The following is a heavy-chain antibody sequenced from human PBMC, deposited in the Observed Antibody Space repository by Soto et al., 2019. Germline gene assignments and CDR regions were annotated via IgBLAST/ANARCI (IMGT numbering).Heavy chain of an antibody. J-gene: IGHJ4*02. Sequence: GGSLRLSCAASGFAFSTFAMTWVRQAPGKGLEWVAAISVSGNNAYYADSGKGRFAISRDNSKNSVFLQMSSLRADDTAVYYCARDQLRPGILYSLGVLLPEYGLWGQGTLVTVSS. CDR2: ISVSGNNA. V-gene: IGHV3-23*01. D-gene: IGHD3-22*01. CDR3: ARDQLRPGILYSLGVLLPEYGL. CDR1: GFAFSTFA.